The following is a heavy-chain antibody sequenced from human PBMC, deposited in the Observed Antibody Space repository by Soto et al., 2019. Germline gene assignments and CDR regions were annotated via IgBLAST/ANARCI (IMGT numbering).Heavy chain of an antibody. CDR3: ARFLITLHPRGDGMDV. J-gene: IGHJ6*02. CDR2: VIPIFGTA. Sequence: QVQLVQSGAEVKKPGSSVKVSCKASGGTFSSYAISWVRQAPGQGLEWMGGVIPIFGTANYAQKFQGRVTITEDQSTSTAYMELSSLRAEDPAVYYCARFLITLHPRGDGMDVWGQGTTVTVSS. V-gene: IGHV1-69*01. D-gene: IGHD3-10*01. CDR1: GGTFSSYA.